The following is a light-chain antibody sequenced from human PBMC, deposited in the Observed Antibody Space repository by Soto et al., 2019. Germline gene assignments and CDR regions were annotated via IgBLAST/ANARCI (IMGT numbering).Light chain of an antibody. Sequence: DIQMTQSPSTLSASVGDRVTITCRASQSISTWLAWYQQKPGKAPRLLIYGASSLESGVPSRFSGSGSGTEFTLTISSLQPDDFATYYCQPYKSYSGTFGQGTKVDIK. V-gene: IGKV1-5*01. J-gene: IGKJ1*01. CDR1: QSISTW. CDR3: QPYKSYSGT. CDR2: GAS.